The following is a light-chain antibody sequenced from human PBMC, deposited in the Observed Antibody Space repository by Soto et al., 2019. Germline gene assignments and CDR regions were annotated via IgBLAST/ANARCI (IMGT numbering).Light chain of an antibody. Sequence: QSVLTQPPSVSGAPGQRVTISCTGSSSNIGAGYDVHWYQQLPGTAPKLLIYGNSNRPSGVPDRFSGSKSGTSASLAITGLQAEDEADYYCGTWDSSLSARWVFGGGTKLTVL. CDR3: GTWDSSLSARWV. V-gene: IGLV1-40*01. CDR2: GNS. J-gene: IGLJ3*02. CDR1: SSNIGAGYD.